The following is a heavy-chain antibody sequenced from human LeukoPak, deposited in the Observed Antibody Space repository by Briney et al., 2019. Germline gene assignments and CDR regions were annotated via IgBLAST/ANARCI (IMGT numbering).Heavy chain of an antibody. J-gene: IGHJ3*02. CDR1: GFTFSSYG. Sequence: GGSLRLSCAASGFTFSSYGMHWVRQAPGKGLEWVAVISYDGSNKYYADSVKGRFTISRDNSKNTLYLQMNSLRAEDTAVYYCAKNGPIAVAGPYHDAFDIWGQGTMVTVSS. CDR3: AKNGPIAVAGPYHDAFDI. V-gene: IGHV3-30*18. CDR2: ISYDGSNK. D-gene: IGHD6-19*01.